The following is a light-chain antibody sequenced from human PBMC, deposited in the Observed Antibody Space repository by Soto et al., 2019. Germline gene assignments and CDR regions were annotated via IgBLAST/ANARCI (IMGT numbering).Light chain of an antibody. Sequence: QSVLTQPASVSGSPGESITISCSGSTSDVGGHNFVSWFQQHPGKAPKMMIYAVDQRPSGVSIRFSGSKSGNTASLTISGLQTEDEADYYCSSYTRSSIWVFGGRTKVTVL. CDR2: AVD. J-gene: IGLJ3*02. V-gene: IGLV2-14*01. CDR3: SSYTRSSIWV. CDR1: TSDVGGHNF.